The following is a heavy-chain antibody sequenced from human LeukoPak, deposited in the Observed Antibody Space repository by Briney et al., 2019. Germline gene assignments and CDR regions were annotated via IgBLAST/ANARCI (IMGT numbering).Heavy chain of an antibody. V-gene: IGHV5-51*01. Sequence: GESLKISCEGSGYTFTNYWIVGVRQVPGKGLEWMGIIYPGDSDTRYSPSFQGQVTISADKSISTAYLQWSSLKASDTAMYYCARLHYYDSSGYYYFDYWGQGTLVTVSS. J-gene: IGHJ4*02. CDR1: GYTFTNYW. CDR2: IYPGDSDT. D-gene: IGHD3-22*01. CDR3: ARLHYYDSSGYYYFDY.